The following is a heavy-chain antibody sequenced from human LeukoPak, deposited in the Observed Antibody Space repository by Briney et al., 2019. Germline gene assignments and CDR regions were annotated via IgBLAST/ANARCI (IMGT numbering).Heavy chain of an antibody. J-gene: IGHJ6*02. CDR3: ARDQIAAAGTSEMVDGMDV. D-gene: IGHD6-13*01. V-gene: IGHV1-46*01. Sequence: ASVKVFCKASGYTFTSYYMHWVRQAPGQGLEWMGIINPSGGSTSYAQKFQGRVTMTRDTSTSTVYMELSSLRSEDTAVYYCARDQIAAAGTSEMVDGMDVWGQGTTVTVSS. CDR1: GYTFTSYY. CDR2: INPSGGST.